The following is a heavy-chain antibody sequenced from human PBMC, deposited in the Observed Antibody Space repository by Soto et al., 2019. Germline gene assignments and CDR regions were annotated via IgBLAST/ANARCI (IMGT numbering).Heavy chain of an antibody. CDR3: ARDNPLGPIAAAGSVYYYGMDV. D-gene: IGHD6-13*01. J-gene: IGHJ6*02. V-gene: IGHV4-59*01. Sequence: TLSLTCTVSGGSISSYYWSWIRQPPGKGLEWIGYIYYSGSTNYNPSLKSRVTISVDTSKNQFSLKLSSVTAADTAVYYCARDNPLGPIAAAGSVYYYGMDVWGQGTTVTVSS. CDR2: IYYSGST. CDR1: GGSISSYY.